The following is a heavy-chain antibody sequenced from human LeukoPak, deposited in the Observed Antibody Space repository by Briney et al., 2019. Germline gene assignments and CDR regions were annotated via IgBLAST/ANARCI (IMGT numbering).Heavy chain of an antibody. J-gene: IGHJ6*02. CDR2: ITSGGAP. D-gene: IGHD3-10*01. Sequence: PGGSLRLSCAASGFTFSNYAVMWVRQAPGQGLEWVSAITSGGAPRYADSVKGRFTISRDNSKNTLYLQMNSLRAEDTAVYYCARDSPSAGTEVWGQGTTVTVSS. V-gene: IGHV3-23*01. CDR1: GFTFSNYA. CDR3: ARDSPSAGTEV.